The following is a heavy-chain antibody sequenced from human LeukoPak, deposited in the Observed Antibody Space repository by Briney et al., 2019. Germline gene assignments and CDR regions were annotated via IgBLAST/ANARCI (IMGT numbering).Heavy chain of an antibody. CDR3: AKDVGKWESLHYFDY. J-gene: IGHJ4*02. D-gene: IGHD1-26*01. CDR1: GFTVSNTY. V-gene: IGHV3-23*01. Sequence: HPGGSLRLSCAASGFTVSNTYMSWVRQAPGKGLEWVSGISGSGASTYYADSVKGRFTISRDDSRNSLYLQMNSLRGEDTAVYYCAKDVGKWESLHYFDYWGQGTLVTVSS. CDR2: ISGSGAST.